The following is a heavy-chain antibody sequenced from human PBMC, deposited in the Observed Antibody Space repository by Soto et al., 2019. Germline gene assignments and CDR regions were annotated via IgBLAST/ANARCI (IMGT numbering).Heavy chain of an antibody. V-gene: IGHV3-74*01. CDR1: GFTFSSYW. D-gene: IGHD2-2*01. J-gene: IGHJ4*02. Sequence: EVQLVESGGGLVQPGGSLRLSCAASGFTFSSYWMHWVRQAPGKGLVWVSRINSDGSSTRYADSVKGRFTISTDNAKNTLYVQRKSLRAEARAVYYRAGGETSSSSGGSGVFDYCGQGTLVPVSP. CDR2: INSDGSST. CDR3: AGGETSSSSGGSGVFDY.